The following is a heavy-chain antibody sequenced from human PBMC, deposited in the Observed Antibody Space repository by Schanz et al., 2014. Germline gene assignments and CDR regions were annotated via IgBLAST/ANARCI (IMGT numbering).Heavy chain of an antibody. CDR1: GGSISSGGYY. J-gene: IGHJ4*02. D-gene: IGHD3-9*01. Sequence: QVQLQESGPGLVKPSQTLSLTCTVSGGSISSGGYYWSWIRQHPGKGLEWIGYIYYSGSTYYNPSLKSRVTISVDTSKNQFSLKLSSATAADTAVYYCARDAADFYDILTEEDYWGQGTLXTVSS. V-gene: IGHV4-31*03. CDR2: IYYSGST. CDR3: ARDAADFYDILTEEDY.